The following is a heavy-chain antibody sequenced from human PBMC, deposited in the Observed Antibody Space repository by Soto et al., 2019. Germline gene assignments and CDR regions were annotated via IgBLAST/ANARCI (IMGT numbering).Heavy chain of an antibody. D-gene: IGHD6-6*01. CDR1: GGSFSGYY. V-gene: IGHV4-34*01. J-gene: IGHJ6*03. Sequence: PSETLSLTCAVYGGSFSGYYWSWIRQPPGKGLEWIGEINHSGSTNYNPSLKSRVTISVDTSKNQFSLKLSSVTAADTAVYYCARGVKLAPTKRYYYYMDVWGKGTTVTVSS. CDR2: INHSGST. CDR3: ARGVKLAPTKRYYYYMDV.